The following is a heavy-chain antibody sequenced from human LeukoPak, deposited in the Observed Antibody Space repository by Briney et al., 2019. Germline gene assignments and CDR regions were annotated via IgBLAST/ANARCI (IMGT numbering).Heavy chain of an antibody. CDR3: ATERIMVRGVINNWFDP. Sequence: ASVKVSCKVSGYTLTELSMHWVRQAPGKGLDWMGGFDPEDGETIYAQKFQGRVTMTEDTSTDTAYMELSSLRSEDTAVYYCATERIMVRGVINNWFDPWGQGTLVTVSS. V-gene: IGHV1-24*01. D-gene: IGHD3-10*01. J-gene: IGHJ5*02. CDR1: GYTLTELS. CDR2: FDPEDGET.